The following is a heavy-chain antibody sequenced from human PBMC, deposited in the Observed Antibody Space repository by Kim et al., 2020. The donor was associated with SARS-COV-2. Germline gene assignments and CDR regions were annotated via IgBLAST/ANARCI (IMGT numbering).Heavy chain of an antibody. D-gene: IGHD4-17*01. Sequence: GRFTISRDDSTNTLYLQMNSLKTEDTAVYYCTTLGGGDYNNRIYYDGMDVWGQGTTVTVSS. V-gene: IGHV3-15*01. CDR3: TTLGGGDYNNRIYYDGMDV. J-gene: IGHJ6*02.